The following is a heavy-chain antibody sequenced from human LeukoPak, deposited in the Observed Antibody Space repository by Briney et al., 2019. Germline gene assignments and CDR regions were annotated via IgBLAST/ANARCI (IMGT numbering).Heavy chain of an antibody. J-gene: IGHJ4*02. CDR3: ARDIFYFHY. Sequence: SETLSLTCIVSGGSISSASYYWSWIRQPAGKGLEWIGRIYTSGRTTYNPSLQSRVTISVDTSKKQVSLTLDSVTAADTATYYCARDIFYFHYWGQGIQVTVSS. V-gene: IGHV4-61*02. CDR2: IYTSGRT. CDR1: GGSISSASYY. D-gene: IGHD2-15*01.